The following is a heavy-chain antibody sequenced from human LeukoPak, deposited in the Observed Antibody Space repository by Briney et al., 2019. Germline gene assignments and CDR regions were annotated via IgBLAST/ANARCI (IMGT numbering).Heavy chain of an antibody. J-gene: IGHJ4*02. V-gene: IGHV4-34*01. CDR1: GGSFSGYY. Sequence: SETLSLTCAVYGGSFSGYYWSWIRQPPGKGLEWIGEINHSGSTNYNPSLKSRVTISVDTSKNQFSLKLSPVTAADTAVYYCARGRDGYRDYWGQGTLVTVSS. D-gene: IGHD5-24*01. CDR2: INHSGST. CDR3: ARGRDGYRDY.